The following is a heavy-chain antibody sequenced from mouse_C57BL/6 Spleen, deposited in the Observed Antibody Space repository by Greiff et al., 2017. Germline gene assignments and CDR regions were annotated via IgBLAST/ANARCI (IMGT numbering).Heavy chain of an antibody. CDR2: IHPNSGST. D-gene: IGHD1-1*01. V-gene: IGHV1-64*01. J-gene: IGHJ2*01. CDR3: ARAYYGSLYYFDY. Sequence: QVQLQQPGAELVKPGASVKLSCKASGYTFTSYWMHWVKQRPGQGLEWIGMIHPNSGSTNYNEKFKSKATLTVDKSSSTAYMQLSSLTSEDSAVYYCARAYYGSLYYFDYWGQGITLTVSS. CDR1: GYTFTSYW.